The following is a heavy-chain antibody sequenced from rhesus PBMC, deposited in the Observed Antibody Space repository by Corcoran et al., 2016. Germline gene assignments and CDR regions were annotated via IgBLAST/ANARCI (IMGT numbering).Heavy chain of an antibody. Sequence: VQLQESGPGLVKPSETLSLPCAVSGGSLSANYYWNWIRQPPGKGLEWVGVISADGSKISYTDSVKDRFTISKDNSKNILYLQMNNLKLEDTALYYCTRFDYWGQGVLVTVSS. J-gene: IGHJ4*01. V-gene: IGHV3-54*02. CDR2: ISADGSKI. CDR1: GGSLSANYY. CDR3: TRFDY.